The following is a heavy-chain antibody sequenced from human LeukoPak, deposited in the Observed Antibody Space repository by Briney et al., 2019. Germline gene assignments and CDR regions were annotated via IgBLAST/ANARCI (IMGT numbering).Heavy chain of an antibody. Sequence: SETLSLTCTVSGGSISSGGYYWSWIRQHPGKGLEWIGYIYYSGSTYYNPSLKSRVTISVDTSKNQFSVKLSSVTAADTAVYYCARAGGGGYVDYWGQGTLVTVSA. V-gene: IGHV4-31*03. J-gene: IGHJ4*02. CDR1: GGSISSGGYY. D-gene: IGHD3-16*01. CDR2: IYYSGST. CDR3: ARAGGGGYVDY.